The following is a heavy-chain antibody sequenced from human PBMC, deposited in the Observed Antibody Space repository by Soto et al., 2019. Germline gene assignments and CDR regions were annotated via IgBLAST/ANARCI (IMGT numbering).Heavy chain of an antibody. CDR1: SGSISSYF. V-gene: IGHV4-59*01. Sequence: QVQLQESGPGLVKPSETLSPTCTVSSGSISSYFLSWIRQAPGKGLEWIGYIYHSGSTNYNPSLKSRVTISVDTSKNQFSLKLTSVTAADTAIYYCARAGTAMVQLDYWGQGTLVTVSS. D-gene: IGHD5-18*01. CDR3: ARAGTAMVQLDY. CDR2: IYHSGST. J-gene: IGHJ4*02.